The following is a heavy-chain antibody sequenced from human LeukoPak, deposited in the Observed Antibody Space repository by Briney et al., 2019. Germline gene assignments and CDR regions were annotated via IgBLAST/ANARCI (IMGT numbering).Heavy chain of an antibody. J-gene: IGHJ4*02. Sequence: ASVKVSYKASGYTFTSYDINWVRQATGQGLEWMGWMNPNSGNTGYAQKFQGRVTMTRNTSISTAYMELSSLRSEDTAVYYCARFTYYDFWSGYYGFDYWGQGTLVTVSS. D-gene: IGHD3-3*01. V-gene: IGHV1-8*01. CDR1: GYTFTSYD. CDR3: ARFTYYDFWSGYYGFDY. CDR2: MNPNSGNT.